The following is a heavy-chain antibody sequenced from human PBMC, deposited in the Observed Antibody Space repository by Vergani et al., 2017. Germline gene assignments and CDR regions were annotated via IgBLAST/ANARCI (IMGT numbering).Heavy chain of an antibody. D-gene: IGHD5-24*01. CDR1: VGTSRSYV. Sequence: QVQLVQSGAEGKKPGSSVKVSCKASVGTSRSYVISWVRKAPGQGLVWMGGIIPILGTANYAQKFKGRVPITADESTSTADMDLSSLRSEATAVFSCARGPEMATIFAFDIWGQGKMVTVSS. V-gene: IGHV1-69*01. CDR2: IIPILGTA. CDR3: ARGPEMATIFAFDI. J-gene: IGHJ3*02.